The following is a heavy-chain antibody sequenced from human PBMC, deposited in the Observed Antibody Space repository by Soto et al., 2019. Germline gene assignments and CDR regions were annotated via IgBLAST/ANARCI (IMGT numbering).Heavy chain of an antibody. CDR3: ARPEPFTAAGTY. V-gene: IGHV4-4*02. Sequence: QVQLQESGPGLVQPSGTLSLTCAVSGDSITSSYWSWVRQPPGKGLEWIADIHHSGVTNYNPSLKSRVTISIDKSKNQFSLKLSSMTGADTAVYYCARPEPFTAAGTYWGQGTLVTVSS. J-gene: IGHJ4*02. D-gene: IGHD6-13*01. CDR2: IHHSGVT. CDR1: GDSITSSYW.